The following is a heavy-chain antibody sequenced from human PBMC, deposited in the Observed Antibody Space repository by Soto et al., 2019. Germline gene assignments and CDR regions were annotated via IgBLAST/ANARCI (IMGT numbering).Heavy chain of an antibody. J-gene: IGHJ4*02. CDR1: GFTFSSYA. D-gene: IGHD3-22*01. CDR3: ARDQDDSSGLKYYFDY. Sequence: QVQLVESGGGVVQPGRSLRLSCAASGFTFSSYAMHWVRQAPGKGLEWVAVISYDGSNKYYADSVKGRFTISRDNSKNTLYLQMNSLRAEDTAVYYCARDQDDSSGLKYYFDYWGQGTLVTVSS. V-gene: IGHV3-30-3*01. CDR2: ISYDGSNK.